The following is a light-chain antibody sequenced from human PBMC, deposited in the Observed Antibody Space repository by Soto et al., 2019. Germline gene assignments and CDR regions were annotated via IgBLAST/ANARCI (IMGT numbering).Light chain of an antibody. CDR3: CAFAGSYTFGV. V-gene: IGLV2-11*01. CDR2: DVS. Sequence: QSALTQPRSVSGSPGQSVTISCTGTSSDVGDYNYVSWYQQYPGKAPKLVIYDVSKRPLGVPDRFSGSKSGNTASLTIYGLQGEDEADYYCCAFAGSYTFGVFGGGTKLTVL. J-gene: IGLJ3*02. CDR1: SSDVGDYNY.